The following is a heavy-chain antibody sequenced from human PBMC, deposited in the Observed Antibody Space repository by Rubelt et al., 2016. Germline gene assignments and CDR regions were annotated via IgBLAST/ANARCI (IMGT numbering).Heavy chain of an antibody. CDR2: INAGNGNT. J-gene: IGHJ4*02. D-gene: IGHD6-13*01. V-gene: IGHV1-3*01. CDR1: GYTFTSYA. Sequence: QVQLVQSGAEVKKPGASVKVSCKASGYTFTSYAMHWVRQAPGQRLEWMGWINAGNGNTKYSQKFQGRVTITRDTSASTAYMELSSLRSEDTAVYYCARVPEQQLVLFDYWGQGTLVTVSS. CDR3: ARVPEQQLVLFDY.